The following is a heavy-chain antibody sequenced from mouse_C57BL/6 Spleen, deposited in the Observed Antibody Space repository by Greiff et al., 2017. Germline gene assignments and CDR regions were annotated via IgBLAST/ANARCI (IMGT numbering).Heavy chain of an antibody. Sequence: EVKLQESGPGLVKPSQSLSLTCSVTGYSITSGYYWNWIRQFPGNKLEWMGYISYDGSNNYNPSLKNRISITRDTSKNQFFLKLNSVTTEDTATYYCARSPGFDYWGQGTTLTVSS. CDR2: ISYDGSN. J-gene: IGHJ2*01. V-gene: IGHV3-6*01. D-gene: IGHD6-2*01. CDR1: GYSITSGYY. CDR3: ARSPGFDY.